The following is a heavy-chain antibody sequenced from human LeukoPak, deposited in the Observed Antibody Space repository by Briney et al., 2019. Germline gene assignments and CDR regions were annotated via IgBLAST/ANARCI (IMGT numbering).Heavy chain of an antibody. D-gene: IGHD1-14*01. V-gene: IGHV4-34*01. CDR2: IDHSGIT. CDR1: GGSFSGYY. Sequence: PSETLSLSCAVYGGSFSGYYWSWIRQPPGKGLEWIGEIDHSGITNYNPSLKSRVTLSVDTSENQFSLRLSSVTDADTAVYYCARHEWGITNAFDIWGHGTMFTVSS. CDR3: ARHEWGITNAFDI. J-gene: IGHJ3*02.